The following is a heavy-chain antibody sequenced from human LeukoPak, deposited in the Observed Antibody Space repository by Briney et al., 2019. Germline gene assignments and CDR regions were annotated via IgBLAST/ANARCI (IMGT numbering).Heavy chain of an antibody. CDR2: IKEDGSAK. D-gene: IGHD5-12*01. CDR1: GFIFSSYW. CDR3: ARDSPGYGAYDHG. J-gene: IGHJ4*02. V-gene: IGHV3-7*04. Sequence: GGSLRLSCAASGFIFSSYWMSWVRQAPGKGLEWVANIKEDGSAKYAVDSVKGRFTISRDNAKNTLYLQMNSLRAEDTAVYYCARDSPGYGAYDHGWGQGTLVTVSS.